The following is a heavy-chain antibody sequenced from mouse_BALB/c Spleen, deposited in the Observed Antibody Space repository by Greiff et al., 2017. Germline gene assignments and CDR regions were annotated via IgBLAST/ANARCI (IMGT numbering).Heavy chain of an antibody. V-gene: IGHV1-87*01. Sequence: VQGVESGAELARPGASVKLSCKASGYTFTSYWMQWVKQRPGQGLEWIGALYPGDGDTRYTQKFKGKATLTADKSSSTAYMQLSSLASEDSAVYYCARSMITTDYAMDYWGQGTSVTVSS. CDR1: GYTFTSYW. CDR3: ARSMITTDYAMDY. D-gene: IGHD2-4*01. J-gene: IGHJ4*01. CDR2: LYPGDGDT.